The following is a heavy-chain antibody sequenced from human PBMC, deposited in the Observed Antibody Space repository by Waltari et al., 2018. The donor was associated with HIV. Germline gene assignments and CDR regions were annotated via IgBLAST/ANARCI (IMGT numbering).Heavy chain of an antibody. V-gene: IGHV3-9*01. Sequence: EVRLVESGGGLVQPGGSLRLYCEASGFNFDDDARNWVRQAPGKGLEWVSGISWNSDTIGYADSVKGRFTISRDNAKNSLSLQMTSLRAEDTALYYCTKVGMTTVTSYAIEIWGQGTMVTVSS. D-gene: IGHD4-17*01. CDR1: GFNFDDDA. J-gene: IGHJ3*02. CDR3: TKVGMTTVTSYAIEI. CDR2: ISWNSDTI.